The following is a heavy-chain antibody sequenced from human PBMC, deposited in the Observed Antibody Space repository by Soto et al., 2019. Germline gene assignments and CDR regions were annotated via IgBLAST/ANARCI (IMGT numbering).Heavy chain of an antibody. CDR1: GFTFSTYS. CDR3: AREGRDVLRFLDYYYYMDV. J-gene: IGHJ6*03. D-gene: IGHD3-3*01. V-gene: IGHV3-21*01. CDR2: ISSSSSYI. Sequence: GGSLRLSCAASGFTFSTYSMNWVRQAPGKGLEWVSSISSSSSYIYYADSVKGRFTISRDNAKNSLYLQMNSLRAEDTAVYYCAREGRDVLRFLDYYYYMDVWGKGTTVTVSS.